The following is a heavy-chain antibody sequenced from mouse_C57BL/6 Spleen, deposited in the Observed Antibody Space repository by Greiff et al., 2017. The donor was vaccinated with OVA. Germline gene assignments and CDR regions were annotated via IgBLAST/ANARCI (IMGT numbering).Heavy chain of an antibody. V-gene: IGHV5-9*01. CDR3: ARQGLLLRYGWYFDY. CDR1: GFTFSSYT. CDR2: ICGGGGNT. D-gene: IGHD1-1*01. J-gene: IGHJ2*01. Sequence: EVKLVESGGGLVKPGGSLKLSCAASGFTFSSYTMSWVRQTPEKRLEWVATICGGGGNTYYPDSVKGRFTISRDNAKNTLYLQMSSLRSEDTALYYCARQGLLLRYGWYFDYWGQGTTLTVSS.